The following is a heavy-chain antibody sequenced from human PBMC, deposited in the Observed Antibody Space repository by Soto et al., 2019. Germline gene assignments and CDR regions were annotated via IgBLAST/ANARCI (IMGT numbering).Heavy chain of an antibody. D-gene: IGHD1-1*01. CDR3: AIWVSGLEYLHV. Sequence: EERLLESGGGLEQPGGSLRLSCAASGFTFSSYTLTWVRQAPGKGLEWVSGISGDGGATFYAGSVKGRFTISRDNAKNTLSLQMDSLRAKDSANYFYAIWVSGLEYLHVWGKGTTVTVSS. J-gene: IGHJ6*03. V-gene: IGHV3-23*01. CDR2: ISGDGGAT. CDR1: GFTFSSYT.